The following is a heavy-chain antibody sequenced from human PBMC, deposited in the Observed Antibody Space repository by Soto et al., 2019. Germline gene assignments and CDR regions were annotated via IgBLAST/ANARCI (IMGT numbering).Heavy chain of an antibody. J-gene: IGHJ4*02. V-gene: IGHV3-30-3*01. CDR1: GFTFSSYP. CDR2: ISDDGSNK. Sequence: QVQLVESGGGVVQPGRSLRLSCAASGFTFSSYPMHWVRQAPGKGLEWVAVISDDGSNKYYADSVKGRFTISRDNSKDTLYLQMNSLRAEDTAVYSCARDTPFDYWGQGTLVTVSS. CDR3: ARDTPFDY.